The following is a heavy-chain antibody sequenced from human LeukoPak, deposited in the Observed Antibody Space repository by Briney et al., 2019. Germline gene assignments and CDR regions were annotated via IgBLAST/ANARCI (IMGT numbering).Heavy chain of an antibody. V-gene: IGHV4-61*10. Sequence: SETLSLTCTVSGGSISSGSYYWSWIRQPAGKGLEWIGYIYYSGSTNYNPSLKSRVTISVDTSKNQFSLKLSSVTAADTAVYYCAGFDSSGYWTYYFDYWGQGTLVTVSS. CDR3: AGFDSSGYWTYYFDY. CDR1: GGSISSGSYY. J-gene: IGHJ4*02. CDR2: IYYSGST. D-gene: IGHD3-22*01.